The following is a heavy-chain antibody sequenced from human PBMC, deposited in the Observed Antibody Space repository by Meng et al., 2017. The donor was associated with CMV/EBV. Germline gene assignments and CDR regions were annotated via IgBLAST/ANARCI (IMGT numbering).Heavy chain of an antibody. V-gene: IGHV4-59*01. CDR3: ARDAYNSLDS. Sequence: SETLSLTCSVSGVSITSFYWTWVRQAPGKGLEWIGYVSYSGNTNYNPSFRSRVTISRETSRNQFSLHLTSVTAADTAVYFCARDAYNSLDSWGLGTLVTVSS. CDR1: GVSITSFY. J-gene: IGHJ4*02. D-gene: IGHD5-24*01. CDR2: VSYSGNT.